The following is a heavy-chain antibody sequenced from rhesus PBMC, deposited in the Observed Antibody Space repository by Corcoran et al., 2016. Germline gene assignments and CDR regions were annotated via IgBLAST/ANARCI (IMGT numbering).Heavy chain of an antibody. D-gene: IGHD4-29*01. Sequence: QVQLQESGPGLVKPSETLSLTCAVSGGSLSCYYWGWLRTHPGKGLEWIGYISGRSGSTDSNPSLKSLCTISTDTSKNQFSLKLSSVTAADTAVYYCASENYGSQYEGYYGLDSWGQGVVVTVSS. CDR2: ISGRSGST. J-gene: IGHJ6*01. CDR1: GGSLSCYY. V-gene: IGHV4-165*01. CDR3: ASENYGSQYEGYYGLDS.